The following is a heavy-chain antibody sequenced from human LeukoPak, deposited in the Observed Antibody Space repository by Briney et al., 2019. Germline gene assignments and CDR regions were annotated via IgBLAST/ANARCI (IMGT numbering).Heavy chain of an antibody. Sequence: GGSLRLSCAASGFTASSNYMSWVRQAPGKGLEWVSVIYSGGSTYYADSVKGRFTISRDNSKNTLYLQMNSLRAEDTAVYYCARAERYDILTGYYRDYWGQGTLVTVSS. V-gene: IGHV3-66*02. CDR3: ARAERYDILTGYYRDY. CDR1: GFTASSNY. CDR2: IYSGGST. D-gene: IGHD3-9*01. J-gene: IGHJ4*02.